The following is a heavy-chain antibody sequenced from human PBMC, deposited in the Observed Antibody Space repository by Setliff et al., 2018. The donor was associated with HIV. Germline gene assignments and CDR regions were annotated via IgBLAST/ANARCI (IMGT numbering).Heavy chain of an antibody. J-gene: IGHJ5*02. CDR2: INHSGSA. D-gene: IGHD3-3*01. Sequence: PSETLSLTCTVSDASITADTFYWNWLRQPPGKGLEWIGEINHSGSADYNPSLKSRVTMSVDTSKSQFSLKLRSVTAADTAVYYCARGDPLIPRINFWSDSPYPNWFDPWGQGTLVTVSS. CDR3: ARGDPLIPRINFWSDSPYPNWFDP. CDR1: DASITADTFY. V-gene: IGHV4-34*01.